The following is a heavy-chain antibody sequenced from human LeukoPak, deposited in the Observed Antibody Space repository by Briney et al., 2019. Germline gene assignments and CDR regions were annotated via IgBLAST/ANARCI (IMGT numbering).Heavy chain of an antibody. V-gene: IGHV6-1*01. Sequence: SQTLSLTCAISGDSVSSNSAAWDWIRQSPSRGLEWLGRTYYRSKWYTDYAVSVKSRITINPDTTKNQFSLQLNSVTPQDTAVYYCSREALSLQYSSSYYDYWGQGTLVTVSS. CDR1: GDSVSSNSAA. J-gene: IGHJ4*02. CDR3: SREALSLQYSSSYYDY. CDR2: TYYRSKWYT. D-gene: IGHD6-13*01.